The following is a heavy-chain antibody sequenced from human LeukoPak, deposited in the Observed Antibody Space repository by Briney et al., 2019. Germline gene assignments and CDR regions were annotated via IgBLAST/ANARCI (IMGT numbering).Heavy chain of an antibody. J-gene: IGHJ4*02. CDR3: ATPSRLTYSSGWYGYY. D-gene: IGHD6-19*01. V-gene: IGHV1-18*01. CDR1: GYTFTSYG. CDR2: ISAYNGNT. Sequence: ASVKVSCKASGYTFTSYGISWVRQAPGQGLEWMGWISAYNGNTNYAQKFQGRVTMTEDTSTDTAYMELSSLRSEDTAVYYCATPSRLTYSSGWYGYYWGQGTLVTVSS.